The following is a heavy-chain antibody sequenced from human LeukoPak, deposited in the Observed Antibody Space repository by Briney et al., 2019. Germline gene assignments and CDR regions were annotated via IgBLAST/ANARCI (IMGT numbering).Heavy chain of an antibody. Sequence: GGSLRLSCAASGFTFSSYGMHWVRQAPGKGLEWVAFIRYDGSNKYYADSVKGRFTISRDNSKNTLYLQMNSLRAEDTAVYYCARDTAVTHNWFDPWGQGTLVTVSS. J-gene: IGHJ5*02. CDR2: IRYDGSNK. D-gene: IGHD4-17*01. V-gene: IGHV3-30*02. CDR3: ARDTAVTHNWFDP. CDR1: GFTFSSYG.